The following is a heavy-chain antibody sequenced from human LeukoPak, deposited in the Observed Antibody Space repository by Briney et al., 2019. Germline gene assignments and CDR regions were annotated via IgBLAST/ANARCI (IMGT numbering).Heavy chain of an antibody. CDR2: ISSSGSTM. V-gene: IGHV3-11*01. CDR3: ARDNLKAVAVDY. CDR1: GFIFSDCY. Sequence: PGGSLRLSCAASGFIFSDCYMSWIRQAPGKGLEWVSYISSSGSTMYYTDSVKGRFTISRDNAKDSLYLQMNGLRAEDTAVYYCARDNLKAVAVDYWGQGTLVTVSS. D-gene: IGHD6-19*01. J-gene: IGHJ4*02.